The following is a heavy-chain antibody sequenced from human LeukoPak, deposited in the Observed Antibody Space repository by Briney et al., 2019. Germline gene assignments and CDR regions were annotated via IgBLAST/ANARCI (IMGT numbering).Heavy chain of an antibody. J-gene: IGHJ5*02. CDR1: GFTFSSYS. V-gene: IGHV3-21*01. Sequence: AGSLSLSCAASGFTFSSYSMNWVRQAPGKGLEWVSSISSSSSYIYHADSVKGRFTISRDNAKSSLYLQMNSLRAEDTAVYYCARDADRMVYAVEESWFDPWGQGTLVSVSS. D-gene: IGHD2-8*01. CDR3: ARDADRMVYAVEESWFDP. CDR2: ISSSSSYI.